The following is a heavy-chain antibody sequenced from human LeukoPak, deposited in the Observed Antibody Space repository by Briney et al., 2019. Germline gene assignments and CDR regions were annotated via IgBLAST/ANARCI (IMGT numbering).Heavy chain of an antibody. V-gene: IGHV4-59*08. J-gene: IGHJ4*02. CDR1: GGSISSYY. Sequence: KPSETLSLTCTVSGGSISSYYWSWIRQPPGKGLEWIGYISNSGSTNYNSSLQSRVTISADTSKNQFSLRLSSVTAADTAMYYCARHERGRVTYYTYWGQGTLVTVSS. D-gene: IGHD2-8*02. CDR2: ISNSGST. CDR3: ARHERGRVTYYTY.